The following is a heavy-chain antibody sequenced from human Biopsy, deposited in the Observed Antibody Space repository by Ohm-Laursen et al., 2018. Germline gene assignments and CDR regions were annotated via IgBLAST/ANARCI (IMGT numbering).Heavy chain of an antibody. CDR3: ARDPGYNFWSGSDPFDI. J-gene: IGHJ3*02. CDR1: GYTFTAYG. D-gene: IGHD3-3*01. CDR2: ISTYNDDT. V-gene: IGHV1-18*04. Sequence: SSVKVSCKASGYTFTAYGISWVRQAPGQGLEWMGWISTYNDDTNIAQKFQGRVSMTTDTSTRTAYMELRSLRSGDTAIYFCARDPGYNFWSGSDPFDIWGQGTLVTVS.